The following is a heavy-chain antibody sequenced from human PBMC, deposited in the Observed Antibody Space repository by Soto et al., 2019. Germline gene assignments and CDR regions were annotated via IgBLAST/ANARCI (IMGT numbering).Heavy chain of an antibody. V-gene: IGHV3-53*01. Sequence: EVQLVESGGGLIQPGGSLRLSCAASGFTVRNPYINWVRQAPGKGLEWVSVIYSGGGIYYADSVKGRFTTSRDNSKNTVYLQMNSLKAEDTAVYYCASDGKGGDFDYWGQGTLVTVSS. J-gene: IGHJ4*02. CDR2: IYSGGGI. CDR3: ASDGKGGDFDY. D-gene: IGHD2-21*01. CDR1: GFTVRNPY.